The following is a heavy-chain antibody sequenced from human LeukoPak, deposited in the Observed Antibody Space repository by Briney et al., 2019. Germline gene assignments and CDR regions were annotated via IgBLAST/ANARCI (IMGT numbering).Heavy chain of an antibody. V-gene: IGHV4-4*07. J-gene: IGHJ4*02. CDR3: ARGSRYFDPFDY. D-gene: IGHD3-9*01. CDR1: GVSISSYY. Sequence: PSETLSLTCTVSGVSISSYYWSWIRQPAGKGLEWIGRIYTSGSTNYNPSLKSRVTMSVDTSKNQFSLKLRSVTAADTAVYYCARGSRYFDPFDYWGQGTLVTVSS. CDR2: IYTSGST.